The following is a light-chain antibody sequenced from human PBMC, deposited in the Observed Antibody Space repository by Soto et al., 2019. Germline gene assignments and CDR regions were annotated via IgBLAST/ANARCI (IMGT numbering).Light chain of an antibody. CDR3: QQYNNWPAIT. V-gene: IGKV3D-15*01. CDR2: GAS. J-gene: IGKJ5*01. Sequence: EILMTQSRATLSLSPGEISTLSCRSSQSVRSNLAWYQQKPGQAPRLLIYGASTRATGIPARFSGSGSGTEYTLTISSLQSEDFLVYYCQQYNNWPAITFGQGTRLEIK. CDR1: QSVRSN.